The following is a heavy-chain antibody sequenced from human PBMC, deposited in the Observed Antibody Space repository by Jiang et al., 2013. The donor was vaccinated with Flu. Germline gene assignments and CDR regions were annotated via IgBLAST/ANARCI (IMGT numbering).Heavy chain of an antibody. V-gene: IGHV1-24*01. Sequence: PGASVKVSCKVSGYTLTELSMHWVRQAPGKGLEWMGGFDLEDGETIYAQKFQGRVTMTEDTSTDTAYMELSSLRSEDTAVYYCATWVSGWYFGGFDIWGQGTMVTVSS. CDR3: ATWVSGWYFGGFDI. CDR1: GYTLTELS. J-gene: IGHJ3*02. D-gene: IGHD6-19*01. CDR2: FDLEDGET.